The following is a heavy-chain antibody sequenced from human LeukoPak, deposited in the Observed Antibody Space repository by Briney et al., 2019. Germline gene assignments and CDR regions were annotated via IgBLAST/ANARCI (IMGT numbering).Heavy chain of an antibody. V-gene: IGHV3-15*01. Sequence: GRSLRLSCAASGFTFSDAWMSWVRQTPGKGLEWVGRIKSNTDGGTTDFAAPVKGRFPISRDDSENALYLQMSSLKTENTAVYYCTTQLLYEHNFDYWGQGALVTVSS. CDR2: IKSNTDGGTT. CDR1: GFTFSDAW. D-gene: IGHD2-2*02. CDR3: TTQLLYEHNFDY. J-gene: IGHJ4*02.